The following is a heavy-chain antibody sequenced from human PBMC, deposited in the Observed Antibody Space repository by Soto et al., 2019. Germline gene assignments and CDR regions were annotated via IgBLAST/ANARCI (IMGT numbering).Heavy chain of an antibody. CDR2: INVANGDT. D-gene: IGHD3-10*01. V-gene: IGHV1-3*01. CDR3: ARKDYYGAGIYYFDH. J-gene: IGHJ4*02. Sequence: SVKVACKASGYTSTAYPMHWVRQAPGQRLEWMGWINVANGDTGYSQKFQGRVTVTRDTSASTVYMELSSLTSEDTAVYYCARKDYYGAGIYYFDHWGQGTLVTVSS. CDR1: GYTSTAYP.